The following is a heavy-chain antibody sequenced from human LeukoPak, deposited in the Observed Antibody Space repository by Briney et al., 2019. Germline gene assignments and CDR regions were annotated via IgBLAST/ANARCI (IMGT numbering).Heavy chain of an antibody. Sequence: GEALKISCKGSGYSFTSYWIGWVRQRPRKGLEWMGIIYPGDSDTRYSPSVQGQVTISDDKSSSTAYLQWSSLKASDTAMYYCARFNWDLGAFDIWGQGTMVTVSS. CDR3: ARFNWDLGAFDI. CDR1: GYSFTSYW. D-gene: IGHD7-27*01. V-gene: IGHV5-51*01. CDR2: IYPGDSDT. J-gene: IGHJ3*02.